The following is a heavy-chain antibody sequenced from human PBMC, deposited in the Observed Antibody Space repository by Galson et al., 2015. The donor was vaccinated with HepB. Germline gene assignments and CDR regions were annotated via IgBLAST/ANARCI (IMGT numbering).Heavy chain of an antibody. Sequence: QSGAEMKKPGESLKISCKGSGYSFTSYWIGWVRQMPGKGLEWMGIIYPGDSDTRYSPSFQGQVTISADKSISTAYLQWSSLKASDTAMYYCAREVPQLYSGGGGAFDIWGQGTMVTVSS. V-gene: IGHV5-51*01. J-gene: IGHJ3*02. CDR2: IYPGDSDT. D-gene: IGHD2-8*01. CDR1: GYSFTSYW. CDR3: AREVPQLYSGGGGAFDI.